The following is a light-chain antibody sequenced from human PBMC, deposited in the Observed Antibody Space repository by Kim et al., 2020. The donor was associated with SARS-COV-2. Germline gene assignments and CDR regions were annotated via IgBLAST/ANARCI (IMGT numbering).Light chain of an antibody. CDR1: QSISSF. Sequence: SAFVGDRVTITCRASQSISSFLAWYQQKPGKAPNLLIYDASTLASGVPSRFSGSGSGTEFTLTISNLQSADFVTYYCQQYNSYPLTFGGGTKVEI. V-gene: IGKV1-5*01. CDR3: QQYNSYPLT. J-gene: IGKJ4*01. CDR2: DAS.